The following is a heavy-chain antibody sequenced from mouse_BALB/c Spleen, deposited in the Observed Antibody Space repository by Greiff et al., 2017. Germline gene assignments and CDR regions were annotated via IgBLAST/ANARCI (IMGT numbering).Heavy chain of an antibody. CDR3: ARNYCGSSPAWFAY. CDR1: GYSITSDYA. CDR2: ISYSGST. J-gene: IGHJ3*01. V-gene: IGHV3-2*02. Sequence: EVKLQESGPGLVKPSQSLSLTCTVTGYSITSDYAWNWIRQFPGNKLEWMGYISYSGSTSYNPSLKSRISITRDTSKNQFFLQLNSVTTEDTATYHCARNYCGSSPAWFAYWGQGTLVTVSA. D-gene: IGHD1-1*01.